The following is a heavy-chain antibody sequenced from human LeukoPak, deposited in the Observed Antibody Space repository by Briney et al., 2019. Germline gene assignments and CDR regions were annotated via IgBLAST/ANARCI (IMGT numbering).Heavy chain of an antibody. CDR1: GFSLNNYA. V-gene: IGHV3-23*01. CDR2: ISTTGGST. CDR3: AKDWTTVVTPKGYYFDS. D-gene: IGHD4-23*01. Sequence: GGSLRLSCAASGFSLNNYAMSWVRQAPGKGLEWVSAISTTGGSTYYADSVKGRFTASRDNSKNTLSLQMDSLRVEDTALYYCAKDWTTVVTPKGYYFDSWGQGTLVTVSS. J-gene: IGHJ4*02.